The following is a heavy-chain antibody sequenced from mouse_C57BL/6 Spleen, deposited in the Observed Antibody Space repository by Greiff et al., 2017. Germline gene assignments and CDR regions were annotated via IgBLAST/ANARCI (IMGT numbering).Heavy chain of an antibody. D-gene: IGHD1-1*02. CDR3: AGNAMDY. Sequence: VQLQQSGAELVKPGASVKLSCKASGYTFTSYWMQWVKQRPGQGLEWIGEIDPSDSYTNYNQKFKGKATLTVETSSSTAYMQLSSLTSADSAVYYCAGNAMDYWGQGTSVTVSS. J-gene: IGHJ4*01. CDR1: GYTFTSYW. V-gene: IGHV1-50*01. CDR2: IDPSDSYT.